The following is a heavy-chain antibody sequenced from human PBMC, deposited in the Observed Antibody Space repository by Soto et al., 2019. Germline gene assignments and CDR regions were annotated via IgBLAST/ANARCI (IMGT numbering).Heavy chain of an antibody. V-gene: IGHV4-31*03. J-gene: IGHJ4*02. CDR3: ARGQVTAMVPTLIDY. CDR2: IYYSGST. Sequence: QVQLQESGPGLVKPSQTLSLTCTVSGGSISSGGYYWSWIRQHPGKGLEWIGYIYYSGSTYYNPSLNSRVTISVDTYKHQFSLKLSSVTAAVTAVYYCARGQVTAMVPTLIDYWGQGTLVAVSS. D-gene: IGHD5-18*01. CDR1: GGSISSGGYY.